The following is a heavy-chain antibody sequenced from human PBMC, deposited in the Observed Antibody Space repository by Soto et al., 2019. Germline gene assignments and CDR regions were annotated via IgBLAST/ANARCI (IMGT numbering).Heavy chain of an antibody. CDR1: GFTFSNYW. Sequence: EVQLVESGGGLVQPGGSLRLSCAASGFTFSNYWMHWVRQAPGKGLVWVSRTNSDGSTTSYADYVKGRFTISRDNAKNTLYLQMNSLRAEDTALYYCARVRNGDWYFDYWGQGTLVTISS. D-gene: IGHD4-17*01. CDR2: TNSDGSTT. J-gene: IGHJ4*02. CDR3: ARVRNGDWYFDY. V-gene: IGHV3-74*01.